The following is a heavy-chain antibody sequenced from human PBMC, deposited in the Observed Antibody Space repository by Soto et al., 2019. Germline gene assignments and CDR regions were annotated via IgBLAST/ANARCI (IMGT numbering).Heavy chain of an antibody. CDR3: AAGVPAAMGVYYYYGMDV. CDR2: ISSSSSTI. Sequence: PGGSLRLSCAASGFTFSSYRMNWVRQAPGKGLEWVSYISSSSSTIYYADSVKGRFTISRDNAKNSLYLQMNSLRAEDTAVYYSAAGVPAAMGVYYYYGMDVWGQGTTVTVSS. V-gene: IGHV3-48*01. J-gene: IGHJ6*02. CDR1: GFTFSSYR. D-gene: IGHD2-2*01.